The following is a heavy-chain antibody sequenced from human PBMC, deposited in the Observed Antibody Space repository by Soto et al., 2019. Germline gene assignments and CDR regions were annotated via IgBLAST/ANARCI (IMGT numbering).Heavy chain of an antibody. CDR2: ISGSGSNT. CDR3: AKDVVVAASLLNAFDI. J-gene: IGHJ3*02. D-gene: IGHD2-21*02. Sequence: EVQLLESGGGLAQPGGSLRLSCAASGFTFSTYALSWVRQAPGKGLEWVSAISGSGSNTYYADSVKGRFTISRDNSQNTLFLQMSSLRAEDTALYYCAKDVVVAASLLNAFDIWGQGTMVTVSS. CDR1: GFTFSTYA. V-gene: IGHV3-23*01.